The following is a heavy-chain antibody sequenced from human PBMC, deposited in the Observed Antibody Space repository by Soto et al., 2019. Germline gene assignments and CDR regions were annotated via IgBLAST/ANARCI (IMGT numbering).Heavy chain of an antibody. V-gene: IGHV4-30-4*01. J-gene: IGHJ5*01. D-gene: IGHD2-15*01. CDR2: IYKSTAT. CDR1: GDSISTVDYF. Sequence: SETLSLTCSVSGDSISTVDYFWAWIRQPPGQALEYIGYIYKSTATYYNPSFESRVAISLDTSKSQFSLTVTSVTAADTAVYFCARGRYCLNGRCFPNWFDSWGQGTLVTVSS. CDR3: ARGRYCLNGRCFPNWFDS.